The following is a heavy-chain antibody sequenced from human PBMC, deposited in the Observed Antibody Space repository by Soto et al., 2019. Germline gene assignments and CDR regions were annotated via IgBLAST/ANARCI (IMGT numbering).Heavy chain of an antibody. CDR1: GGTFSSYA. V-gene: IGHV1-69*13. Sequence: SVKVSCKASGGTFSSYAISWVRQARGQGLEWMGGIIPIFGTANYAQKFQGRVTITADESTSTAYMELSSLRSEDTAVYYCASEPKLRYFDWLPPSDGMDVWGQGTTVTVSS. CDR3: ASEPKLRYFDWLPPSDGMDV. CDR2: IIPIFGTA. J-gene: IGHJ6*02. D-gene: IGHD3-9*01.